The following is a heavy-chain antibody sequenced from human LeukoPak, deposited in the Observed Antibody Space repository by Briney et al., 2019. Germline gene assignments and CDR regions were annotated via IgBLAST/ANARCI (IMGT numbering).Heavy chain of an antibody. CDR1: GFTFSSHG. J-gene: IGHJ4*02. D-gene: IGHD2-15*01. CDR3: AKDKDSTNWHLDY. CDR2: IRYDGTNK. Sequence: GGSLRLSCAASGFTFSSHGMHWVRQAPGKGLEWVAFIRYDGTNKYYADSVKGRFTISRDNSKNTLYLQMNSLRAEDTAVYYCAKDKDSTNWHLDYWGQGTLVTVSS. V-gene: IGHV3-30*02.